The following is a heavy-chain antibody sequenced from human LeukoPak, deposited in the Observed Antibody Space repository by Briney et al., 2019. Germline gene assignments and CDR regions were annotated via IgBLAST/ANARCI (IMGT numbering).Heavy chain of an antibody. CDR3: ARGLWTSDYGPYHPYDY. Sequence: ASVKVSCKASGGTLSSYAISWVRQAPGQGLEWMGGIIPIFGTANYAQKFQGRVTITADESTSTAYMELSSLRSEDTAVYYCARGLWTSDYGPYHPYDYWGQGTLVTVSS. CDR1: GGTLSSYA. V-gene: IGHV1-69*13. CDR2: IIPIFGTA. D-gene: IGHD4-17*01. J-gene: IGHJ4*02.